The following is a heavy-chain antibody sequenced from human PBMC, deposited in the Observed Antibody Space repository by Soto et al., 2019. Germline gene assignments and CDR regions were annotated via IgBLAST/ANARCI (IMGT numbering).Heavy chain of an antibody. D-gene: IGHD3-22*01. CDR2: ISYDGSNK. CDR1: GFTFSSYG. V-gene: IGHV3-30*18. Sequence: QVQLVESGGGVVQPGRSLRLSCAASGFTFSSYGMHWVRQAPGKGLEWVAVISYDGSNKYYADSVKGRFTISRDNSKNTLYLQMNSLRAEDTAVYYCAKEGYDSSGYYPSTGNYGMDVWGQGTTDTVSS. J-gene: IGHJ6*02. CDR3: AKEGYDSSGYYPSTGNYGMDV.